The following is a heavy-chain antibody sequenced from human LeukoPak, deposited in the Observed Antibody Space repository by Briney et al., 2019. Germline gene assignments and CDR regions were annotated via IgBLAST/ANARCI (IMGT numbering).Heavy chain of an antibody. Sequence: GGSLTLSCAAPGFDVSERGLHWVRQAPGKGLEWVALISYDGSNIYYADSVKGRFTISRDRSMNTLYLQMNSLRGEDTAVYFCAKDSSPAYFDYWGQGTLVTVSS. CDR3: AKDSSPAYFDY. CDR2: ISYDGSNI. CDR1: GFDVSERG. J-gene: IGHJ4*02. V-gene: IGHV3-30*18. D-gene: IGHD6-6*01.